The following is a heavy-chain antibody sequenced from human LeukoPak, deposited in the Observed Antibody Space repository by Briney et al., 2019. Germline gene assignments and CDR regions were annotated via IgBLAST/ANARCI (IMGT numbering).Heavy chain of an antibody. J-gene: IGHJ4*02. V-gene: IGHV3-21*01. CDR1: GFTFSSYS. Sequence: GGSLRLSCAASGFTFSSYSMNWVRQAPGKGLEWVSSISSSSSYIYYADSVKGRFTISRDNAKNSLYLQMNSLRAEDTAVYYCARFIVATISPPGDYWGQGTLVTVSS. CDR3: ARFIVATISPPGDY. D-gene: IGHD5-12*01. CDR2: ISSSSSYI.